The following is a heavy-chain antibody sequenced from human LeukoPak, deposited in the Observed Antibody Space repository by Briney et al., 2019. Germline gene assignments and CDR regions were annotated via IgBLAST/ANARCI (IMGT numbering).Heavy chain of an antibody. J-gene: IGHJ3*02. Sequence: ASVKVSCKASGYIFTSFYMHWVRQAPGQGLEWMGRINPNSGGTNYAQKFQGRVTMTRDTSISTAYMELSRLRSDDTAVYYCARDRESYYYDSSGYGYDAFDIWGQGTMVTVSS. D-gene: IGHD3-22*01. CDR3: ARDRESYYYDSSGYGYDAFDI. CDR2: INPNSGGT. CDR1: GYIFTSFY. V-gene: IGHV1-2*06.